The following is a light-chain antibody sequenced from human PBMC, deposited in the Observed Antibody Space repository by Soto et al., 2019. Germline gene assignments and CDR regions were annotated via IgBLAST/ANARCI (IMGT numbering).Light chain of an antibody. Sequence: QSVLTQPASVSGSPGQSITISCTGTSSDVGSYNLVSWYQQHPGKAPKLIIYEGSKRPSGVSNRFSGSKSGNTASLTISGLQAEDEADYYCCSYAGSSTPDVFGTGTKVTVL. CDR2: EGS. CDR1: SSDVGSYNL. J-gene: IGLJ1*01. V-gene: IGLV2-23*01. CDR3: CSYAGSSTPDV.